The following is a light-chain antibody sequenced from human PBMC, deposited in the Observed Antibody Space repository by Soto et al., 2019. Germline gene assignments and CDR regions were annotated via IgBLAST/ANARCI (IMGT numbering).Light chain of an antibody. CDR2: DAS. CDR3: QQYNSYPLT. V-gene: IGKV1-5*01. CDR1: QRISSW. J-gene: IGKJ4*02. Sequence: DIQMTQSPSTLSASVGDRVTITCRASQRISSWLAWYQQKPGKAPKLLIYDASSLESGVPSRFSGSGSGTEFTLTISSLQPDDFASYYCQQYNSYPLTFGGGTKVDIK.